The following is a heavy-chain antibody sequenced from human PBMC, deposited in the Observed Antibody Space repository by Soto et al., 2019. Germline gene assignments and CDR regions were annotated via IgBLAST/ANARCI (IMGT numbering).Heavy chain of an antibody. D-gene: IGHD1-1*01. CDR1: GFAFNSYG. CDR3: ARTWIRFGPNEY. Sequence: EVQLVESGGGLVKPGGSLRLSCEAAGFAFNSYGINWVRQAPGKGLEWVSVISGSSGNIYYGDSVRGRFTISRDNAKKSVYLQMNSLRVEDTAIYYCARTWIRFGPNEYWGQGAPVTVSS. V-gene: IGHV3-21*02. J-gene: IGHJ4*02. CDR2: ISGSSGNI.